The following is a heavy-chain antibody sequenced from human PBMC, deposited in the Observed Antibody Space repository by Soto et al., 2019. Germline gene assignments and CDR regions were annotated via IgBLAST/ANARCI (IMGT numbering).Heavy chain of an antibody. J-gene: IGHJ1*01. D-gene: IGHD3-22*01. V-gene: IGHV3-30-3*01. CDR2: ISHDGNK. Sequence: QVQLVESGGDVVQPGRSLRLSCAASGFTFSSYVFHWVRQIPGKGLEWVGLISHDGNKQYADSVKDRFTISRDNSKNDLHLEMNSLRVEDTALYYCAREDESSGYAGTFQHWGQGTFVTVSP. CDR3: AREDESSGYAGTFQH. CDR1: GFTFSSYV.